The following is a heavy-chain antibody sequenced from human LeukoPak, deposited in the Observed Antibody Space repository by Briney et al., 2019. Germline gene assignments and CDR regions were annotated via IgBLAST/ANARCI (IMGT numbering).Heavy chain of an antibody. J-gene: IGHJ6*02. CDR1: GFTFSSYS. Sequence: GGSLRLSCAASGFTFSSYSMNWVRQAPGKGLEWVSSISSSSSYIYYADSVKGRFTISRDNAKNSLYLQMNILRAEDTAVYYCVSGSYEGGYYGMDVWGQGTTVTVSS. CDR3: VSGSYEGGYYGMDV. V-gene: IGHV3-21*01. CDR2: ISSSSSYI. D-gene: IGHD1-26*01.